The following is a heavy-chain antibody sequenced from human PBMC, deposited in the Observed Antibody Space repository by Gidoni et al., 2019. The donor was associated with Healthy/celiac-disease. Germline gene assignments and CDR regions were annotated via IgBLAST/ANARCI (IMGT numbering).Heavy chain of an antibody. J-gene: IGHJ4*02. CDR2: ISGSGCST. V-gene: IGHV3-23*01. Sequence: EVQLLESGGGLVQPGGSLRLSCAASGFTFSSYAMSWVRQAPGQGLGWVSAISGSGCSTYYADSVKGRFTISRDNSKNTLYLQMNRLRAEDTAVYYCAKDLLAGRHWGQGTLVTVSS. D-gene: IGHD3-3*02. CDR3: AKDLLAGRH. CDR1: GFTFSSYA.